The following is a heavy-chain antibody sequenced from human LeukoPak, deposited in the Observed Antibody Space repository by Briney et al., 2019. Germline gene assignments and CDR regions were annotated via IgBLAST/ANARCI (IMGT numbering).Heavy chain of an antibody. Sequence: SVKVSCKASGGTFSSYAISWVRQAPGQGLEWMGRIIPIFGTANYAQKFQGRVTITTDESTSTAYMELSSLRSEDTAVYYCASTRQTYYYDSSGYYYADYWGQGTLVTVSS. V-gene: IGHV1-69*05. CDR2: IIPIFGTA. CDR3: ASTRQTYYYDSSGYYYADY. CDR1: GGTFSSYA. J-gene: IGHJ4*02. D-gene: IGHD3-22*01.